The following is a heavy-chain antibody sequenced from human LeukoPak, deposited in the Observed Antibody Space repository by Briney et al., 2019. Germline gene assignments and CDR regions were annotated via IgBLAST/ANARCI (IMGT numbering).Heavy chain of an antibody. Sequence: GESLKISCKGSGYSINNYWIGWVRQMPGKGLEWMGIIYPADSDIRYSPSFQGQVTISADKSISTAYLQWSSLKASDTAMYYCARNYYDSSGFDYWGQGTLVTVSS. CDR2: IYPADSDI. D-gene: IGHD3-22*01. J-gene: IGHJ4*02. CDR3: ARNYYDSSGFDY. CDR1: GYSINNYW. V-gene: IGHV5-51*01.